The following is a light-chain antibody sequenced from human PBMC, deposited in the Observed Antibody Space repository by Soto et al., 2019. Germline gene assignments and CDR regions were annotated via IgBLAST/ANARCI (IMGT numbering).Light chain of an antibody. CDR3: STWDDSLNGYV. J-gene: IGLJ1*01. CDR2: TDH. CDR1: SSNIGSNT. V-gene: IGLV1-44*01. Sequence: QPVLTQPPSASGPPGQRVTISCSGGSSNIGSNTVHWYQQLPGTAPKLLIFTDHERPSGVPDRFSGSRSGTSASLAIRGLRSEDEADYYCSTWDDSLNGYVFGTGTKVTVL.